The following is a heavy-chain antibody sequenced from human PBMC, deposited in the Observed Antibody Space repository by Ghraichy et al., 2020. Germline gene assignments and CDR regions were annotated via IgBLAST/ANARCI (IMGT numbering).Heavy chain of an antibody. CDR2: IYYSGST. CDR1: GGSISSSSYY. Sequence: SETLSLTCTVSGGSISSSSYYWGWIRQPPGKGLEWIGSIYYSGSTYYNPSLKSRVTISVDTSKNQFSLKLSSVTAADTAVYYCARAPKYYDFWSDPINYYYYYMDVWGKGTTVTVSS. J-gene: IGHJ6*03. CDR3: ARAPKYYDFWSDPINYYYYYMDV. D-gene: IGHD3-3*01. V-gene: IGHV4-39*01.